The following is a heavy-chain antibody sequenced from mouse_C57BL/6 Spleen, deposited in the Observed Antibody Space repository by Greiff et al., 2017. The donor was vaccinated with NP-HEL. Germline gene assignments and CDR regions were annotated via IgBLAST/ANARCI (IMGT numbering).Heavy chain of an antibody. CDR3: TRGGDGYDGSFDY. J-gene: IGHJ2*01. Sequence: QVQLQQSGAELVRPGASVTLSCKASGYTFTDYEMHWVKQTPVHGLEWIGAIDPETGGTAYNQKFKGKAILTADKSSSTAYMELRSLTSEDSAVYYCTRGGDGYDGSFDYWGQGTTLTVSS. CDR2: IDPETGGT. CDR1: GYTFTDYE. D-gene: IGHD2-2*01. V-gene: IGHV1-15*01.